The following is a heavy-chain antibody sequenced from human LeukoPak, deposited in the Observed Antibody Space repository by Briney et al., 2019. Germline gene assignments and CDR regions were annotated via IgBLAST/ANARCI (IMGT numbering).Heavy chain of an antibody. CDR2: INPNSGGT. V-gene: IGHV1-2*02. CDR1: GYTFTGYY. J-gene: IGHJ5*02. D-gene: IGHD2-15*01. CDR3: ARGYCSGGSCYSGEFWFDP. Sequence: ASVKVSCKASGYTFTGYYMHWVRQAPGQGLEWMGWINPNSGGTNYAQKFQGRVTMTRDTSISTAYMELSRLRPDDTAVYYCARGYCSGGSCYSGEFWFDPWGQGTLVTVSS.